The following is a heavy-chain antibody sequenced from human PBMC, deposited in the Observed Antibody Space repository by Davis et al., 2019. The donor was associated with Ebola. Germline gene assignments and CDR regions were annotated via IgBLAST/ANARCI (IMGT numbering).Heavy chain of an antibody. CDR1: GFTFRTYW. D-gene: IGHD4-17*01. V-gene: IGHV3-7*04. CDR3: ARGGDYGDRGIWFDP. Sequence: PGGSLRLSCAASGFTFRTYWMSWVRQAPGKGLEWVANINQDGSEKYYVDSVKGRFTISRDNAKNSLYLQMNSLRDEDTAVYYCARGGDYGDRGIWFDPWGQGTLVTVSS. J-gene: IGHJ5*02. CDR2: INQDGSEK.